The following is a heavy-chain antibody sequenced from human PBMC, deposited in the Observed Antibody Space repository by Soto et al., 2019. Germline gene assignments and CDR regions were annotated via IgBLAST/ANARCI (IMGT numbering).Heavy chain of an antibody. CDR3: AGGVGFGYCYYHMDL. V-gene: IGHV4-61*01. J-gene: IGHJ6*02. D-gene: IGHD3-16*01. Sequence: TSETLSLTCTVSGDSVTRVSDYWSWIRQPPGKGLEWIGYIYYSGSADYNPSLGSRVTISIDTSKNQFSLKLTSVTAADTAVYYCAGGVGFGYCYYHMDLGGQGTTVT. CDR1: GDSVTRVSDY. CDR2: IYYSGSA.